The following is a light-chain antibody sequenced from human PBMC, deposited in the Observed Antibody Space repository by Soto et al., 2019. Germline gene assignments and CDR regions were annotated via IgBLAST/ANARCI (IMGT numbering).Light chain of an antibody. CDR1: QGISNY. CDR2: TTS. Sequence: DLQVTQSPSFLSASGGDRVTITCRASQGISNYLAWYQQKPGKAHQLLIYTTSTLQSWVPSRFSCSGSGTEFNLTISSLQTEDFETYFCQQVSSDPLTFGGGNKVPIK. J-gene: IGKJ4*01. V-gene: IGKV1-9*01. CDR3: QQVSSDPLT.